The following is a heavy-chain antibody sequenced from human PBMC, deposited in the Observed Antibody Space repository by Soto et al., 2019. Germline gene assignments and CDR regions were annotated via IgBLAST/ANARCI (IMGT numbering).Heavy chain of an antibody. CDR3: ARNRVDV. J-gene: IGHJ6*02. CDR1: GFTFSSYE. Sequence: EVQLVESGGGLVQPGGSLRLSCAASGFTFSSYEMNWVRQAPGKGLEWISYISNSGDTIYYADALKGRLTISRDNAKSSLYLQLNSLRAEDTAVYYCARNRVDVWGQGTTVTVSS. V-gene: IGHV3-48*03. CDR2: ISNSGDTI.